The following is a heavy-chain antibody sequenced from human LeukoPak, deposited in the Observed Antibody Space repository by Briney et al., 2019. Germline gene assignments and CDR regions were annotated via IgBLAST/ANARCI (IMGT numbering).Heavy chain of an antibody. Sequence: SETLSLTCTVSGGSISSYYWSWIRQPAGKGLEWIGRIYTSGSTNYNPSLKSRVTISVDTSKNQFSLKLSSVTAADTAVYYCARDRGVGWELGFDYWGQGTLVTVSS. CDR2: IYTSGST. D-gene: IGHD1-26*01. J-gene: IGHJ4*02. CDR3: ARDRGVGWELGFDY. CDR1: GGSISSYY. V-gene: IGHV4-4*07.